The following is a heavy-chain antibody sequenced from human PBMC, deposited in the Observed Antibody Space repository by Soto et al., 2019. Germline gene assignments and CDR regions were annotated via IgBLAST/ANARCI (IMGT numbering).Heavy chain of an antibody. J-gene: IGHJ6*02. D-gene: IGHD5-18*01. V-gene: IGHV4-4*02. CDR3: ARADTAMVSHYGMDV. Sequence: PSETLSLTCAVSGGSISSSNWWSWVRQPPGKGLEWIGEIYHSGSTNYNPSLKSRVTISVDKSKNQFSLKLSSVTAADTAVYYCARADTAMVSHYGMDVWGQGTTVTVSS. CDR2: IYHSGST. CDR1: GGSISSSNW.